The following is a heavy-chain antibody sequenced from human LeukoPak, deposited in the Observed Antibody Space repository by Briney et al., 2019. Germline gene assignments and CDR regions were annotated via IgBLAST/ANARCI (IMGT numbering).Heavy chain of an antibody. CDR3: ARDLIQAPTDFYGMDV. D-gene: IGHD2-8*01. Sequence: GGSLRLSCAASGFTFSSYSMNWVREAPGKGLEWVSSISSSSSYIYYADSVKGRFTISRDNAKNSLYLQMNSLRAEDTAVYYCARDLIQAPTDFYGMDVWGQGTTVTVSS. CDR2: ISSSSSYI. CDR1: GFTFSSYS. J-gene: IGHJ6*02. V-gene: IGHV3-21*01.